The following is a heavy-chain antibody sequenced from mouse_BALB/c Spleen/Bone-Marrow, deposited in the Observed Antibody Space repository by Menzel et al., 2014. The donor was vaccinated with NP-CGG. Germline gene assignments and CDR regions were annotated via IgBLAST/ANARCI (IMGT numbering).Heavy chain of an antibody. D-gene: IGHD1-2*01. V-gene: IGHV5-12-2*01. J-gene: IGHJ2*01. Sequence: EVQVVESGGGLVQPGGSLKLSCAASGFTFSSYTMSWVRQTPEKRLEWVAYISNGGDSTYYPDTVKGRFTISRDNAKNTPYLQMSSLKSEDTAMYYCARRSAATYYFDYWGQGTTLTVSS. CDR3: ARRSAATYYFDY. CDR2: ISNGGDST. CDR1: GFTFSSYT.